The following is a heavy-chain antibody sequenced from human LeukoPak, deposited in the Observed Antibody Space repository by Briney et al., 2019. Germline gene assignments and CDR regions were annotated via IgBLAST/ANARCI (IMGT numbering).Heavy chain of an antibody. CDR2: ISAYNGNT. J-gene: IGHJ5*02. D-gene: IGHD6-13*01. V-gene: IGHV1-18*01. CDR1: GYTFTSYG. Sequence: ASVKVSCKASGYTFTSYGISWVRQAPGQGLEWMGWISAYNGNTNYAQKLQGRVTMTTDTSTSTAYMELRSLRSDDTAVYYCAREGRDFIAAADWFDPWGQGTPVTVSS. CDR3: AREGRDFIAAADWFDP.